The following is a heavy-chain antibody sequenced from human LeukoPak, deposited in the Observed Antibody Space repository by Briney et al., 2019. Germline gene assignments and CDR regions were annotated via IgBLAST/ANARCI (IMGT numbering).Heavy chain of an antibody. D-gene: IGHD5-24*01. CDR3: ARGRRWLQFNP. CDR2: INHSGST. CDR1: GGSLSGYY. J-gene: IGHJ5*02. V-gene: IGHV4-34*01. Sequence: SETLSLTCAVYGGSLSGYYWSWIRQPPGKGLEWIGEINHSGSTNYNPSLKSRVTISVDTSKNQFSLKLSSVTAADTAVYYCARGRRWLQFNPWGQGTLVTVSS.